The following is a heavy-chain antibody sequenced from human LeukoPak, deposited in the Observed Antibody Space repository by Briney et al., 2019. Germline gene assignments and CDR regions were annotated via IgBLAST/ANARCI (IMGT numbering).Heavy chain of an antibody. CDR3: ARQDTSSWYEYFQH. Sequence: SETLSLTCTVSGGSISSYYWSWIRQPAGTALEWIGRIYTTGTITYNPSLKSRVTTSVDTSKNQFSLKLSSVTAADTAVYYCARQDTSSWYEYFQHWGQGTLVTVSS. CDR2: IYTTGTI. D-gene: IGHD6-13*01. J-gene: IGHJ1*01. V-gene: IGHV4-4*07. CDR1: GGSISSYY.